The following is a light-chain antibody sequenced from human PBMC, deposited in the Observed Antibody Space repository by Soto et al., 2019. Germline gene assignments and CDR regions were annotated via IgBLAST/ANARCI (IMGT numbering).Light chain of an antibody. J-gene: IGLJ1*01. CDR1: TSDVGCYNF. V-gene: IGLV2-14*01. CDR2: EVS. Sequence: QSVLTQPASVSGSPGQSITISCTGTTSDVGCYNFVSWYQQHPGKAPKLIIYEVSNRPSGVSNRFSASKSGHTASVTISGLHAEDEADYHCSSYSSSTASYVFGAGTKVTDL. CDR3: SSYSSSTASYV.